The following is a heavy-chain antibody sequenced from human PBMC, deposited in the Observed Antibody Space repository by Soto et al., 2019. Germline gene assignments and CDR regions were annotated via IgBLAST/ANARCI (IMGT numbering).Heavy chain of an antibody. V-gene: IGHV3-48*01. CDR3: ARDLAAAGTSYFDY. CDR2: ISSSSRTI. Sequence: EVQLVESGGGLVQPGGSLRLSCAASGFTFSGYSMNWVRQAPGKGLEWVSYISSSSRTIYYADSVKGRFTISRDNAKNSLYLQMNSLRAEDTAVYYGARDLAAAGTSYFDYWAQGTLVTVSS. CDR1: GFTFSGYS. D-gene: IGHD6-13*01. J-gene: IGHJ4*02.